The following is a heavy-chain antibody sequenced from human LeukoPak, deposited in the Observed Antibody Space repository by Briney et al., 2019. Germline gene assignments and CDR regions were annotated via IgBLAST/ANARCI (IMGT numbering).Heavy chain of an antibody. Sequence: PSETLSLTCSVSSGSFSSSRYFCVWIRHSPGMGREWITTINYSGSTYYNPSLKSRVTTSVDTSRNQFSLKLTSVTAAGMAVYYWARLRGGVQLWGDWGQGALVTVSS. J-gene: IGHJ4*01. V-gene: IGHV4-39*01. CDR2: INYSGST. CDR1: SGSFSSSRYF. D-gene: IGHD3-10*01. CDR3: ARLRGGVQLWGD.